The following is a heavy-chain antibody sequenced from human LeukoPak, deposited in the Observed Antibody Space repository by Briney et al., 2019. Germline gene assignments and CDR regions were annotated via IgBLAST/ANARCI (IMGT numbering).Heavy chain of an antibody. D-gene: IGHD3-22*01. CDR2: ISGYKGLT. CDR3: ARPYYYDSSGYYQEDGFDI. Sequence: ASVKVSCKASGYSFTDHGITWVRQDPGQGLEWMGWISGYKGLTKYAQKFQGRVTITADKSTSTAYMELSSLRSEDTAVYYCARPYYYDSSGYYQEDGFDIWGQGTMVTVSS. J-gene: IGHJ3*02. V-gene: IGHV1-18*01. CDR1: GYSFTDHG.